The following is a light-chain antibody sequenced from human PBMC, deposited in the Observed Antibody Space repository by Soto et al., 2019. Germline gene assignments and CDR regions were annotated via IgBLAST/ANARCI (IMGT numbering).Light chain of an antibody. V-gene: IGKV3-20*01. J-gene: IGKJ3*01. CDR3: QQYGSSPFT. CDR1: QSFSSSY. CDR2: GAS. Sequence: EIVLPQSPGTLSLSQGERATLSCRASQSFSSSYLAWYQQKPGQAPRLLIDGASSMATGIPDRFSGSGSGTDFTLTISRLEPDDVAVDYCQQYGSSPFTFGPGTKVDI.